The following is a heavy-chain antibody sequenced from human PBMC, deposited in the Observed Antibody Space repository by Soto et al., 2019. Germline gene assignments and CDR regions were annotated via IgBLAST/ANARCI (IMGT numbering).Heavy chain of an antibody. CDR3: ARPNIQLWTSGAFDI. V-gene: IGHV3-11*06. Sequence: PGGSLRLSCAASGFTFSDYYMSWIRQAPGKGLEWVSYISSGSSYTNYADSVKGRFTISRDNAKNSLYLQMNSLRAEDTAVYYCARPNIQLWTSGAFDIWGQGTMVTVSS. CDR1: GFTFSDYY. D-gene: IGHD5-18*01. J-gene: IGHJ3*02. CDR2: ISSGSSYT.